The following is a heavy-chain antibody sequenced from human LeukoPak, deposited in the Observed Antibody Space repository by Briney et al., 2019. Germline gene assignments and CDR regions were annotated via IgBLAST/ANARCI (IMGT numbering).Heavy chain of an antibody. CDR1: GFTFSSYA. V-gene: IGHV3-30-3*01. Sequence: GGSLGLSCAASGFTFSSYAMHWVRQAPGKGLEWVAVISYDGSNKYYADSVKGRFTISRDNAKNSLYLQMNSLRAEDTALYYCARGGLLELSYWYFDLWGRGTLVTVSS. CDR2: ISYDGSNK. CDR3: ARGGLLELSYWYFDL. D-gene: IGHD3-3*01. J-gene: IGHJ2*01.